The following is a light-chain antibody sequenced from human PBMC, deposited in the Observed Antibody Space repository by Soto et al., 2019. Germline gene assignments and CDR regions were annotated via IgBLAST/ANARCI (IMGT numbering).Light chain of an antibody. CDR3: QQYEASLRT. J-gene: IGKJ1*01. Sequence: EIVLTQSPGTLSLSPGERATLSCRASQSVSSSYLAWYQQKPGQAPRLLIYGASNRATGIPDRFSGSGSGTDFTLTISRLEPEDFALYYCQQYEASLRTFGQGTKVDIK. V-gene: IGKV3-20*01. CDR1: QSVSSSY. CDR2: GAS.